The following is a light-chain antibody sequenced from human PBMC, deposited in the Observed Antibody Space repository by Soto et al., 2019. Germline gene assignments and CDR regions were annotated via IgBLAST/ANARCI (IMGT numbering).Light chain of an antibody. V-gene: IGKV3-20*01. J-gene: IGKJ4*01. CDR2: GAS. CDR1: QSVSSSY. Sequence: EIVLTQSPGTLSLSPGERATLSCRASQSVSSSYLAWYQQKPGQAPRLLIHGASSRATGIPGRFSGSGSGTDFTLTISRLEPEDFAVYYCQQYGSSPLTFGGGTKVDIK. CDR3: QQYGSSPLT.